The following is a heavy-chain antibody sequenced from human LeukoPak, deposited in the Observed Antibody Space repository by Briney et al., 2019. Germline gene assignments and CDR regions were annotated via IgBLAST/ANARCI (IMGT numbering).Heavy chain of an antibody. CDR1: GNIFTG. CDR2: INPSGGST. J-gene: IGHJ4*02. Sequence: ASVKVSCKASGNIFTGITWVRQAPGQGLEWMGIINPSGGSTGYAQKFQARVTMTRDTSTSTVYMELSSLRSEDTAVYYCARSGEPSYDILTGYSRFDYWGQGTLVTVSS. D-gene: IGHD3-9*01. V-gene: IGHV1-46*01. CDR3: ARSGEPSYDILTGYSRFDY.